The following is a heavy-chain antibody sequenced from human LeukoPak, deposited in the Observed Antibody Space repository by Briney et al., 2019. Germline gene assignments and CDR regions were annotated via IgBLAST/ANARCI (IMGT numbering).Heavy chain of an antibody. CDR2: INPSGGST. J-gene: IGHJ4*02. V-gene: IGHV1-46*01. Sequence: ASVKVSCKASGYTFTSYYMHWVRQAPGQGLEWMGIINPSGGSTSYAQKFQGRVTMTRDTSTSTVYMELSSLRSEDTAVYYCAAYCSGGSCYSDYFDYWGQGTLVTVSS. D-gene: IGHD2-15*01. CDR1: GYTFTSYY. CDR3: AAYCSGGSCYSDYFDY.